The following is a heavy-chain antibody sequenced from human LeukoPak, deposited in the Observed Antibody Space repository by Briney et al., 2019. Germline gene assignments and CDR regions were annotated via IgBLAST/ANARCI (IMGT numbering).Heavy chain of an antibody. J-gene: IGHJ5*02. V-gene: IGHV1-46*01. D-gene: IGHD2-2*01. Sequence: ASVKVSCKASGHTFTSYYMHWVRQARGQGLEWMGIINPSGGSTSYAQKFQGRVTMTRDMSTSTVCMELSSLRSEDTAVYYCARGGGSSTSSPIVRLWFDPWGQGTLVTVSS. CDR2: INPSGGST. CDR1: GHTFTSYY. CDR3: ARGGGSSTSSPIVRLWFDP.